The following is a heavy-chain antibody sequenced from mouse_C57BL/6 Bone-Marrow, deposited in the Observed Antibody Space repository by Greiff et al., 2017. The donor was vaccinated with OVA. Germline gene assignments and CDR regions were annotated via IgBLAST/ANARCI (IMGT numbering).Heavy chain of an antibody. CDR2: IYPGSGST. CDR1: GYTFTSYW. D-gene: IGHD2-4*01. V-gene: IGHV1-55*01. J-gene: IGHJ3*01. CDR3: ARWRGLRRRAY. Sequence: QVHVKQPGAELVKPGASVKMSCKASGYTFTSYWITWVKQRPGQGLEWIGDIYPGSGSTNYNEKFKSKATLTVDTSSSTAYMQLSSLTSEDSAVYYCARWRGLRRRAYWGQGTLVTVSA.